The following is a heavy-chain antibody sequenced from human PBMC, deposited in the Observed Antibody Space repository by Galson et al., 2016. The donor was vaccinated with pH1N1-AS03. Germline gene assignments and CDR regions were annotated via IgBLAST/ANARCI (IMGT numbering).Heavy chain of an antibody. CDR3: AREADSSSSTTSHYYYYAMDV. CDR1: GFTLSSYS. D-gene: IGHD6-6*01. V-gene: IGHV3-48*04. Sequence: SLRLSCAASGFTLSSYSVNWVRQAPGKGLEWVSYIGISTSTKYYADSVKGRFTISRDNANNSLFLQMNSLRAEDTAVYYCAREADSSSSTTSHYYYYAMDVWGQGTTVTVSS. CDR2: IGISTSTK. J-gene: IGHJ6*02.